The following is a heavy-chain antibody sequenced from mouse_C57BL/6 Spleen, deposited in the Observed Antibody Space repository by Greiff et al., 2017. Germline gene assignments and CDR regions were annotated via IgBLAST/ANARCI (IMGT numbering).Heavy chain of an antibody. CDR1: GFSLSTSGMG. V-gene: IGHV8-12*01. CDR3: ARSTTTVVAPNYFDY. J-gene: IGHJ2*01. D-gene: IGHD1-1*01. CDR2: IYWDDDK. Sequence: QVTLKESGPGILQSSQTLSLTCSFSGFSLSTSGMGVSWIRQPSGKGLEWLAHIYWDDDKRYNPSLKSRLTISKDTSRNQVFLKITSVDTADTATYYCARSTTTVVAPNYFDYWGQGTTLTVSS.